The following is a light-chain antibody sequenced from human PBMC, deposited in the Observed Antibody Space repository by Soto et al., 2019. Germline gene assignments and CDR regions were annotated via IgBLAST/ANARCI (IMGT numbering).Light chain of an antibody. Sequence: EIVLTQSPGTLSVSPGERATLSCRASQSVGRNYLAWYQQKPGQAPRLLIYDASSRATDIPDRFSGSGSGTDFALTISRLEPEDCAVYSCQQYASSPLSFGGGTKVEAK. J-gene: IGKJ4*01. CDR1: QSVGRNY. CDR3: QQYASSPLS. V-gene: IGKV3-20*01. CDR2: DAS.